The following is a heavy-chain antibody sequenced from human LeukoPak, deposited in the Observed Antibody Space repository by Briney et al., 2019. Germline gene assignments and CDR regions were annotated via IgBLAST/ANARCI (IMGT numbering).Heavy chain of an antibody. J-gene: IGHJ4*02. V-gene: IGHV3-23*01. CDR3: AKVWTGDLDY. D-gene: IGHD3/OR15-3a*01. Sequence: PGGSLRLSCAASGFTFTSYAMSWVRQAPGKGLEWVSAISGRGGGTYYADSVKGRFTISRDNSKNTLCLQMNSLRAEDTAVYYCAKVWTGDLDYWGQGTLVTVSS. CDR2: ISGRGGGT. CDR1: GFTFTSYA.